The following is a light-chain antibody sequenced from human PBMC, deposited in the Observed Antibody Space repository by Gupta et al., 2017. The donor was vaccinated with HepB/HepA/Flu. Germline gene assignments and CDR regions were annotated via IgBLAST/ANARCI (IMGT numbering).Light chain of an antibody. Sequence: DIVMTQSPDPLAVSLGGRATINCKSSRSVLYPSNNRNHLAWYQKQSGQPTKLLIDWASTRESGVPDRCSGSGSGTDFTRTISSLQAEDVAVYFCQKFYRLPVTFGEGTKVEIK. J-gene: IGKJ2*01. CDR3: QKFYRLPVT. CDR2: WAS. V-gene: IGKV4-1*01. CDR1: RSVLYPSNNRNH.